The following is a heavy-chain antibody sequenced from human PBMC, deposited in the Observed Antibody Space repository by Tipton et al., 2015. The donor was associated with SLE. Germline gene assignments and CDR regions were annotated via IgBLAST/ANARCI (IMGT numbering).Heavy chain of an antibody. CDR3: AGGRDYGDYSTLSAY. CDR2: IGSNNSYI. J-gene: IGHJ4*02. D-gene: IGHD4-17*01. Sequence: SLRLSCAASKFTFSLYNMNWVRQAPGKGLEWVSSIGSNNSYIDYADSVKGRFTISRDNAKNSLYLQMNNLRVEDTAVYYCAGGRDYGDYSTLSAYWGQGTLVTVS. CDR1: KFTFSLYN. V-gene: IGHV3-21*01.